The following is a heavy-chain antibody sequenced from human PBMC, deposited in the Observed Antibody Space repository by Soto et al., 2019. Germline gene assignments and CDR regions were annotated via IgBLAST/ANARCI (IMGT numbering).Heavy chain of an antibody. CDR3: ARTAPMDAGGKYYYDF. J-gene: IGHJ4*02. CDR1: GGTFSTFG. CDR2: IIPFFGTA. V-gene: IGHV1-69*13. Sequence: EASVKVSCKPSGGTFSTFGISWVRQAPGQGLEWMGGIIPFFGTAEYSQKFEDRITITADESTNTVYMDLRSLTSEDTAIYYCARTAPMDAGGKYYYDFWGQGALVTVSS. D-gene: IGHD3-16*01.